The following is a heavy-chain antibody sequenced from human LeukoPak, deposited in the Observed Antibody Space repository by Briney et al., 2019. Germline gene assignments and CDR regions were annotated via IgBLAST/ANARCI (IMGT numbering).Heavy chain of an antibody. CDR2: INPNSDVT. D-gene: IGHD3-10*01. V-gene: IGHV1-2*02. Sequence: ASVKASCKASGYTFIDYYIHWVRQAPGQGLEWMGSINPNSDVTNYAQNFQGRVTMTRDTFIRTAYMELSRLTSDDTAVYYCARGRSFGELGVYWGQGTLLTVSS. J-gene: IGHJ4*02. CDR1: GYTFIDYY. CDR3: ARGRSFGELGVY.